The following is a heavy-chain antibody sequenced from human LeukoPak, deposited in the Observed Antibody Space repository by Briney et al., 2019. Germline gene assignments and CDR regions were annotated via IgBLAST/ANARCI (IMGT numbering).Heavy chain of an antibody. J-gene: IGHJ4*02. D-gene: IGHD4-17*01. CDR3: ARGGTVTTFDY. CDR2: IYYSGST. Sequence: PSETLSLTCTVSGDSISSIGYYWGWIRQPPGKGLEWIGTIYYSGSTYYNPSLKSRVTISVDTSKNQFSLKLSSVTAADTAVYYCARGGTVTTFDYWGQGTLVTVSS. V-gene: IGHV4-39*01. CDR1: GDSISSIGYY.